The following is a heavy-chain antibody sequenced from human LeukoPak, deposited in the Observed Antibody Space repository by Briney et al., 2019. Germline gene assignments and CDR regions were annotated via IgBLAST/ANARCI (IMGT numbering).Heavy chain of an antibody. Sequence: PGGSLRLSCAASGFSVSNTYMSWVRQAPGKGLEWVSVIYSGDSGVSTYYADSVKGRFTISRHNSKNTLYLQMNSLRAEDTAVYFCAKGLEPGAFDIWGQGTRVTVSS. CDR1: GFSVSNTY. CDR2: IYSGDSGVST. V-gene: IGHV3-53*01. D-gene: IGHD1-1*01. J-gene: IGHJ3*02. CDR3: AKGLEPGAFDI.